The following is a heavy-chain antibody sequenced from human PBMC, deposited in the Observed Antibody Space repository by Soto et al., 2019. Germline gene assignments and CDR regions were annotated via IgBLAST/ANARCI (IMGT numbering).Heavy chain of an antibody. D-gene: IGHD5-12*01. CDR1: GGSISSYY. V-gene: IGHV4-59*01. Sequence: SETLSLTCTVSGGSISSYYWSWIRQPPGKGLEWIGYIYYSGSTNYNPSLKSRVTISVDTSKNQFSLKLSSVTAADTAVYYCAREKTAGGCDRRWLDPWGQGTLVTVSS. CDR3: AREKTAGGCDRRWLDP. CDR2: IYYSGST. J-gene: IGHJ5*02.